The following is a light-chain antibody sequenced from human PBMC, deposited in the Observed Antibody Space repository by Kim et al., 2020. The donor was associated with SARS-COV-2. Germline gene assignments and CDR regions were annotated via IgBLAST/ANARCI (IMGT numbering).Light chain of an antibody. Sequence: GQRVTISCSGSNSNIGRNTVNWYQQFPGAAPKLLIYSGNERPSGVPDRFSGSKSGTSASLAITGLQSEDEADYYCAGWDDSLNGYVFGPGTKVTVL. CDR3: AGWDDSLNGYV. CDR2: SGN. V-gene: IGLV1-44*01. J-gene: IGLJ1*01. CDR1: NSNIGRNT.